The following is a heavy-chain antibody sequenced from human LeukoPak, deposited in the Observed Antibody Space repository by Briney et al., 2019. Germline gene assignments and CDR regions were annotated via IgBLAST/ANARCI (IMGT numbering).Heavy chain of an antibody. Sequence: AGVSLRLSCAASGFPFSANWMHWVRHCPGKGVVWLSHINTDGTTTTYADSVKGRFTISRDNNKNTLYLQMNSLRAEDTAVYYCVRGRPEYYFDDWGQGSLVSVSS. CDR1: GFPFSANW. V-gene: IGHV3-74*03. D-gene: IGHD6-6*01. J-gene: IGHJ4*02. CDR2: INTDGTTT. CDR3: VRGRPEYYFDD.